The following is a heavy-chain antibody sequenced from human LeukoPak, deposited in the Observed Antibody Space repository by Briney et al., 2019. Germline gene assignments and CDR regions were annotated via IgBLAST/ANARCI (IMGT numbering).Heavy chain of an antibody. V-gene: IGHV4-59*01. CDR1: GGSISSYY. Sequence: PSETLSLTCTVSGGSISSYYWSWLRQPPGKGLEWIGYIYYSGSNNYNPSLKRRVTISVDTSTNQFSLKLSSVTAADTAVYYCARDQRDLMTTVTWYYYYYMDVWGKGTTVTISS. CDR3: ARDQRDLMTTVTWYYYYYMDV. J-gene: IGHJ6*03. CDR2: IYYSGSN. D-gene: IGHD4-17*01.